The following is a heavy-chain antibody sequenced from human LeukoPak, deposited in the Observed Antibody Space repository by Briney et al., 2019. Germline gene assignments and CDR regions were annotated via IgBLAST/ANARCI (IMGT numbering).Heavy chain of an antibody. V-gene: IGHV3-30*02. J-gene: IGHJ4*02. CDR1: GFTFSSYA. CDR3: ANDFGVTHY. Sequence: PGGSLRLSCAASGFTFSSYALRWVRQAPGKGLEWVAFIRYDGSNKYYADSVKGRFTISRDNSKNTLYLQMNSLRAEDTAVYYCANDFGVTHYWGQGTLVTVSS. CDR2: IRYDGSNK. D-gene: IGHD3-3*01.